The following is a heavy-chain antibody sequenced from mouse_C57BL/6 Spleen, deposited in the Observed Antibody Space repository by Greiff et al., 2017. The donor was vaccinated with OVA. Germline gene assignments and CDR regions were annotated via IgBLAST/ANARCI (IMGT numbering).Heavy chain of an antibody. V-gene: IGHV1-53*01. CDR1: GYTFTSYW. J-gene: IGHJ1*03. CDR3: ARGEFITTVVDV. CDR2: INPSNGGT. D-gene: IGHD1-1*01. Sequence: QVHVKQPGTELVKPGASVKLSCKASGYTFTSYWMHWVKQRPGQGLEWIGNINPSNGGTNYNEKFKSKATLTVDKSSSTAYMQLSSLTSEDSAVYYCARGEFITTVVDVWGTGTTVTVSS.